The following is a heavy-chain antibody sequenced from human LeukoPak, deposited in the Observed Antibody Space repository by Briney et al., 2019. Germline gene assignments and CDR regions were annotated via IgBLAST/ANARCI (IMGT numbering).Heavy chain of an antibody. V-gene: IGHV5-51*01. CDR1: GYSFTSYW. D-gene: IGHD2-2*01. CDR3: ARGDCSSTSCYGLNDAFDI. J-gene: IGHJ3*02. Sequence: GESLKISCKGSGYSFTSYWIGWVRQMPGKGLEWMGIIYPGDSDTRYSPSLQGQVTISADKSISTAYLQWSSLKASDTAMYYCARGDCSSTSCYGLNDAFDIWGQGTMVTVSS. CDR2: IYPGDSDT.